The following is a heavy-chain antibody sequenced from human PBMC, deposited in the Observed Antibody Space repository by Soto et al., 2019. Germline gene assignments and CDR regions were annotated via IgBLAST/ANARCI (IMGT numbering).Heavy chain of an antibody. V-gene: IGHV1-18*01. CDR2: ISAYSGNT. Sequence: ASVKVSCKASGGTFSSYAISWVRQAPGQGLEWMGWISAYSGNTNYAQKLQGRVTMTTDTSTSTAYMELRSLRSDDTAVYYCARGQKWEENYYYYGMDVWGQGTTVTVSS. J-gene: IGHJ6*02. CDR1: GGTFSSYA. D-gene: IGHD1-26*01. CDR3: ARGQKWEENYYYYGMDV.